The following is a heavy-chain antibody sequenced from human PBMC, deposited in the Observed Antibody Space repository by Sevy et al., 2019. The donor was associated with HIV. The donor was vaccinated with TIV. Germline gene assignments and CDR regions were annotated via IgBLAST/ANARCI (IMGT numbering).Heavy chain of an antibody. J-gene: IGHJ4*02. D-gene: IGHD6-25*01. CDR1: GFTFDDYT. CDR3: AKDISGAAEGSYYFDY. Sequence: SLKISCATSGFTFDDYTMHWVRQAPGKGLEWVSGISWNSGSIGYADSVKGQFTISRDNAKNSLYLQMNSLRAEDTALYYCAKDISGAAEGSYYFDYWGQGTQVTVSS. V-gene: IGHV3-9*01. CDR2: ISWNSGSI.